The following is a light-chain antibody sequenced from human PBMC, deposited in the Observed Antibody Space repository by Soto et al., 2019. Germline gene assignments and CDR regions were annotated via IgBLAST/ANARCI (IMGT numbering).Light chain of an antibody. Sequence: DIQMTQSPSSLSASVGDRVTITCRASQSISNYLNWYQQKPGKAPKLLMYAASSLQSGVPSRFSGSGSGTDFTLTISSLQPEDFATYYCQHSYSTPRTFGQGTKVAIK. CDR2: AAS. CDR1: QSISNY. J-gene: IGKJ1*01. V-gene: IGKV1-39*01. CDR3: QHSYSTPRT.